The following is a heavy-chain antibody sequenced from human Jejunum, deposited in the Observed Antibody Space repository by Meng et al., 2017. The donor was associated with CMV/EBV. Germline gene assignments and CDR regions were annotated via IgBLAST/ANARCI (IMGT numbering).Heavy chain of an antibody. J-gene: IGHJ6*02. V-gene: IGHV1-69*05. CDR2: IIPDFETR. Sequence: APGQGLEWMGGIIPDFETRNYAQKFQGRVTFSTDESSSTAFMELTSLTFEDTAVYFCARDMKHPFPPEWCGGHYCYPSYYYRMDVWGQGTTVTVSS. D-gene: IGHD2-21*02. CDR3: ARDMKHPFPPEWCGGHYCYPSYYYRMDV.